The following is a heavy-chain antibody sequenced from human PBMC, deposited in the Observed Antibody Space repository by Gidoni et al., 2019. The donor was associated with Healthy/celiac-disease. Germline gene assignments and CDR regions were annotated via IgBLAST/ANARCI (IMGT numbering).Heavy chain of an antibody. Sequence: QVQLQESGPGLVKPSETLSLTCTVSGGSISSYYWSWIRQPTGKGLEWIGYIYYIWSTNYNPSLKSRVTISVDTSKNPFSLRLSSVTAADTAVYYCARVAITMIELGWFDPWGQGTLVTVSS. D-gene: IGHD3-22*01. J-gene: IGHJ5*02. CDR1: GGSISSYY. V-gene: IGHV4-59*01. CDR3: ARVAITMIELGWFDP. CDR2: IYYIWST.